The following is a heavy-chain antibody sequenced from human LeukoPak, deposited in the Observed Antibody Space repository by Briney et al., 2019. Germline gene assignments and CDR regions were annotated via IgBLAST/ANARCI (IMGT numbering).Heavy chain of an antibody. CDR2: IKEDGSEK. J-gene: IGHJ4*02. D-gene: IGHD1-26*01. Sequence: GGSLRLSCAASGFTFSSYWMSWVRQAPGKGLEWVANIKEDGSEKYYVDSVKGRFTISRDNAKNSLYLQMNRLRAEDTAVYYCARAPWELLNDYWGQGTLVTVSS. V-gene: IGHV3-7*01. CDR1: GFTFSSYW. CDR3: ARAPWELLNDY.